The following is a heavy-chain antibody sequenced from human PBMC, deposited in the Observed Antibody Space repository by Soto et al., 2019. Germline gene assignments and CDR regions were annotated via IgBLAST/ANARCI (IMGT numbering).Heavy chain of an antibody. J-gene: IGHJ4*02. D-gene: IGHD3-22*01. CDR1: GFTFSSYG. Sequence: HPGGSLRLSCAASGFTFSSYGMNWVRQAPGKGLEWVSSISGSGDSTYNADSVKGRFTISRDNSKNTLYLQMNSLRAEDTAVYYCAKCNYDGSGYPRHFDYWGQGTLVTVSS. V-gene: IGHV3-23*01. CDR2: ISGSGDST. CDR3: AKCNYDGSGYPRHFDY.